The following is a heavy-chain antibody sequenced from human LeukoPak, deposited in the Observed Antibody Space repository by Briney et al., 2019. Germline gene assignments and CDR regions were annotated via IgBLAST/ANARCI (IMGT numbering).Heavy chain of an antibody. D-gene: IGHD6-25*01. CDR2: INHSGST. CDR3: ARHRSGCGSRVFDY. V-gene: IGHV4-34*01. Sequence: SESLSLTCAVYGGSFSGYYWSWIRQPPGKGLEWIGEINHSGSTNYNPSLKSRVTISVDTSKNQFSLKLRSVTAADTAVYYCARHRSGCGSRVFDYWGQGTLVTVSS. CDR1: GGSFSGYY. J-gene: IGHJ4*02.